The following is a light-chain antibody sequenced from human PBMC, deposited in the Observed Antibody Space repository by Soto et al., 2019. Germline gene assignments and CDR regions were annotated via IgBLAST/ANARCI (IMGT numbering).Light chain of an antibody. Sequence: EIVLTQSPGTLSLSPGERATLSCRASQSVSSSYLAWYQQKPGQAPRLLIYGASSRATGIPDRFSGSGSRPDFPLTISRLEPEDFAVYYCQQYGSSLFTFGPGTKVDIK. CDR2: GAS. J-gene: IGKJ3*01. CDR1: QSVSSSY. CDR3: QQYGSSLFT. V-gene: IGKV3-20*01.